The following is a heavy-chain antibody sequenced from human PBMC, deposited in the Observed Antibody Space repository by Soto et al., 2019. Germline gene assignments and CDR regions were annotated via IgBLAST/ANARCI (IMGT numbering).Heavy chain of an antibody. CDR3: AKDPYDFWSGYLPPYYYYYGMDV. D-gene: IGHD3-3*01. V-gene: IGHV3-30*18. J-gene: IGHJ6*02. Sequence: GGSLRLSCAASGFTFSSYGMHWVRQAPGKGLEWVAVISYDGSNKYYADSVKGRFTISRDNSKNTLYLQMNSLRAEDTAVYYCAKDPYDFWSGYLPPYYYYYGMDVWGQGTTVTVSS. CDR1: GFTFSSYG. CDR2: ISYDGSNK.